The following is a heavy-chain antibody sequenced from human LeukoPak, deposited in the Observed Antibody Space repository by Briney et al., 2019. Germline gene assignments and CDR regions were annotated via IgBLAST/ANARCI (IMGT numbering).Heavy chain of an antibody. CDR3: AKDFVPRGRIAVAGLDY. CDR2: ISYDGSNK. J-gene: IGHJ4*02. D-gene: IGHD6-19*01. CDR1: GFTYSSYG. V-gene: IGHV3-30*18. Sequence: GGSLRLSCASSGFTYSSYGMHWVRQARGRGLEWVAVISYDGSNKYYADSVKGRFTISRDNSKNTLYLQMNSLRAEDTDVYYCAKDFVPRGRIAVAGLDYWGQGTLVTVS.